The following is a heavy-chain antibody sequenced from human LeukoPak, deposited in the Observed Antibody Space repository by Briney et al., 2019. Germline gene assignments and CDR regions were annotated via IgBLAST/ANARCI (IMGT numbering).Heavy chain of an antibody. Sequence: SETLSLTCTVSGGSISSSSYYWGWIRQPPGKGLEWIGSIYYSGSTYYNPSLKSRVTISVDTSKNQFSLKLSSVTAADTAVYYCASWNYYDSSVWGQGTLVTVSS. CDR3: ASWNYYDSSV. D-gene: IGHD3-22*01. CDR2: IYYSGST. CDR1: GGSISSSSYY. J-gene: IGHJ4*02. V-gene: IGHV4-39*07.